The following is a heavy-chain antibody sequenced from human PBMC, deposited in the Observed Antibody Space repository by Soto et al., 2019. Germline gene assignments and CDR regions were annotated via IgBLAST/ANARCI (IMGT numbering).Heavy chain of an antibody. J-gene: IGHJ5*02. V-gene: IGHV1-2*02. D-gene: IGHD2-2*02. CDR2: INPNSVGT. CDR1: GYTFTGYY. CDR3: ARVVVPAAIRGCGRPHYNWFDP. Sequence: HVQLVQAGAEVKKPGASVKVSCKASGYTFTGYYMHWVRQAPGQGLEWMGWINPNSVGTNYAQKFQGRVTMTRDTSISTAYMELSRLRSDDTAVYYCARVVVPAAIRGCGRPHYNWFDPWGQGTLVTVS.